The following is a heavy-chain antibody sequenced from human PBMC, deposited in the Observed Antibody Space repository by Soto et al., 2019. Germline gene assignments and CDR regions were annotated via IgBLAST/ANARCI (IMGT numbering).Heavy chain of an antibody. V-gene: IGHV4-59*01. J-gene: IGHJ6*02. CDR2: IYYSGST. Sequence: PSETLSLTCTVSGGSISSYYWSWIRQPPGKGLEWIGYIYYSGSTNYNPSLKSRVTISVDTSKNQFSLKLSSVTAADTAVYYCARDQLRSGWYIGYYGMDVWGQGTTVTVSS. CDR3: ARDQLRSGWYIGYYGMDV. CDR1: GGSISSYY. D-gene: IGHD6-19*01.